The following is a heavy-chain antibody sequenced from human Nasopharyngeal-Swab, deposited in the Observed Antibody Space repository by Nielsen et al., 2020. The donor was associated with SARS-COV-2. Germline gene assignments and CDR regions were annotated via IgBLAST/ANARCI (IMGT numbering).Heavy chain of an antibody. Sequence: SVKVSCKASGGTFSSYAISWVRQAPGQGLEWMGGIIPIFGTANYTQKFQGRVTITADESTSTAYMELSSLRSEDTAVYYCARVAPLGPAMATAHFDYWGQGTLVTVSS. CDR3: ARVAPLGPAMATAHFDY. CDR2: IIPIFGTA. CDR1: GGTFSSYA. J-gene: IGHJ4*02. V-gene: IGHV1-69*13. D-gene: IGHD5-18*01.